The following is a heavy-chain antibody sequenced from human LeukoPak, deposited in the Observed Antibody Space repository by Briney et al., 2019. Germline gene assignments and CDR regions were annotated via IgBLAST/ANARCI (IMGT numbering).Heavy chain of an antibody. CDR2: IYYTGST. V-gene: IGHV4-39*01. D-gene: IGHD3-9*01. Sequence: SETLSLTCTVSGGSISSSSYYWDWIRQPPGKGLEWIGSIYYTGSTYYNPSLKSRVTISVDTSKNQFSLKLSSVTAADTAVYYCARRTILTGSDYWGQGTLVTISS. CDR1: GGSISSSSYY. CDR3: ARRTILTGSDY. J-gene: IGHJ4*02.